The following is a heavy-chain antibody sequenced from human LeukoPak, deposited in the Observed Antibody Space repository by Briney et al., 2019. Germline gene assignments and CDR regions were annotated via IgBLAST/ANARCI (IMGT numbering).Heavy chain of an antibody. D-gene: IGHD2-2*01. CDR3: ARDNCSSTSCYGGLDY. Sequence: PSETLSLTCTVSGGSISSYYWSWIRQPPGKGLEWIGYIYYSGSTDYNPSLKSRVTISVDTSKNQFSLKLSSVTAADTAVYYCARDNCSSTSCYGGLDYWGQGTLVTVSS. J-gene: IGHJ4*02. V-gene: IGHV4-59*01. CDR1: GGSISSYY. CDR2: IYYSGST.